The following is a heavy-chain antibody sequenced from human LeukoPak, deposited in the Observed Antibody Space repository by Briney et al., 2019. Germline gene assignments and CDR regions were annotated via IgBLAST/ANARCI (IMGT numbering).Heavy chain of an antibody. D-gene: IGHD1-26*01. J-gene: IGHJ4*02. V-gene: IGHV3-30*18. CDR2: FSYDGSNK. CDR1: GFTFSSYG. CDR3: AKDKVGATTGGYYFDY. Sequence: GGSLRLSCAASGFTFSSYGMHWVRRAPGKGREWVGVFSYDGSNKYYADSVKGRFTISRDNSRNTLYLQMNSLRAADTAVYYCAKDKVGATTGGYYFDYWGQGTLVTVSS.